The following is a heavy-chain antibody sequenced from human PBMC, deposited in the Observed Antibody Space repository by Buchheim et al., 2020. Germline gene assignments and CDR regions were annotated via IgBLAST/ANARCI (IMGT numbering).Heavy chain of an antibody. CDR2: IYPSGST. CDR3: ARDVDTTVSLDY. J-gene: IGHJ4*02. V-gene: IGHV4-4*02. CDR1: GVSISSSNW. Sequence: QVQLEESGPGLVKPSGTLSLTCAVSGVSISSSNWWSWVRQPPGKGLEWIGEIYPSGSTNYNPPLSSRVTISLDKTSNKFFLKVNSVTAADTAMYYCARDVDTTVSLDYWGQGIL. D-gene: IGHD1-1*01.